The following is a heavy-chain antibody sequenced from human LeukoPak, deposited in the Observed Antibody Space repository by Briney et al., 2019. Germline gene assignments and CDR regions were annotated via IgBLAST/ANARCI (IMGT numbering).Heavy chain of an antibody. J-gene: IGHJ5*02. CDR1: GYTFTSYY. D-gene: IGHD3-22*01. CDR2: INPSGGST. Sequence: ASVKVSCKASGYTFTSYYMHWVRQAPGQGPEWMGIINPSGGSTSYAQKFQGRVTMTRDMSTSTVYMELSSLRSEDTAVYYCARGGYYYDSSGYQDWFDPWGQGTLVTVSS. V-gene: IGHV1-46*01. CDR3: ARGGYYYDSSGYQDWFDP.